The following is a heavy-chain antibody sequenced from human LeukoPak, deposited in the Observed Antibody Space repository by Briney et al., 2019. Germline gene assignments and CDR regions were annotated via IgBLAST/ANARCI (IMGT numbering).Heavy chain of an antibody. CDR3: AKGPMIVVSYFDY. Sequence: PGGSLRLSCAASGFTFSSHAMSWVRQAPGKGLEWVSRISSGGGTTDYTDSVKGRFTISRDTSKNTLYLQMNSLRAEDTAVYYCAKGPMIVVSYFDYWGQGTLVTVSS. J-gene: IGHJ4*02. CDR2: ISSGGGTT. D-gene: IGHD3-22*01. V-gene: IGHV3-23*01. CDR1: GFTFSSHA.